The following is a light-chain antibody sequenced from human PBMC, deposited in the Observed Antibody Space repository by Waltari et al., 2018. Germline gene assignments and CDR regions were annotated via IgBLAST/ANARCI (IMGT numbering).Light chain of an antibody. Sequence: SYELTQPPSVSVSPGQTATITCSGDALPKQYAFWYQQKPGPAPVLVTYKDTERPSGIPDRFSGSTSGTTVTLTISGVQAEDEADYCCQSADSTSTHVVFGGGTKLTVL. CDR3: QSADSTSTHVV. CDR2: KDT. V-gene: IGLV3-25*03. CDR1: ALPKQY. J-gene: IGLJ2*01.